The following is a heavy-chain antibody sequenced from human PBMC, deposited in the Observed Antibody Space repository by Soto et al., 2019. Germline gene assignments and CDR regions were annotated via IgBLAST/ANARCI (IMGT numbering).Heavy chain of an antibody. CDR3: ARDGYGDDVGFDY. J-gene: IGHJ4*02. CDR1: GFIFRSYS. CDR2: ISSGSSII. V-gene: IGHV3-48*02. D-gene: IGHD5-12*01. Sequence: GGSLRLSCAASGFIFRSYSMNWVRQVPGKGLEWVSYISSGSSIIYYADSMKGRFTISRDNAKKSLYLQMNSLRDEDTAVYYCARDGYGDDVGFDYWGQGALVTVSS.